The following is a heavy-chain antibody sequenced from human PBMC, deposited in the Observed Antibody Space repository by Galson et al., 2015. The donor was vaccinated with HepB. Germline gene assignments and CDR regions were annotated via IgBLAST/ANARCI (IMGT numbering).Heavy chain of an antibody. CDR3: ARDGNGYYYVPFDL. D-gene: IGHD3-22*01. V-gene: IGHV1-18*01. CDR2: ISAYNGDT. J-gene: IGHJ3*01. CDR1: GYKFTSYG. Sequence: SVKVSCKASGYKFTSYGISWVRQAPGQGLEWMAWISAYNGDTNYAQKFHGRVTMTTDTSTSTAYTELRSLRSDDTAVYYCARDGNGYYYVPFDLWGLGTMVTVSS.